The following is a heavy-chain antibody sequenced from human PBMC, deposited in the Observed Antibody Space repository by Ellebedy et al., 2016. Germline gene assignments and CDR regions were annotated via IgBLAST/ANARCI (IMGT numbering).Heavy chain of an antibody. CDR1: GFTFSSSW. V-gene: IGHV3-7*01. Sequence: GGSLRLXXAASGFTFSSSWMSWVRQAPGKGLEWVANIKQDGREKYYVDSVKGRFTISRDNAKNSLYLQMNSLRAEDTAVYYCAREGSYTVTTGYYFDYWGQGTLVTVSS. CDR3: AREGSYTVTTGYYFDY. CDR2: IKQDGREK. D-gene: IGHD4-17*01. J-gene: IGHJ4*02.